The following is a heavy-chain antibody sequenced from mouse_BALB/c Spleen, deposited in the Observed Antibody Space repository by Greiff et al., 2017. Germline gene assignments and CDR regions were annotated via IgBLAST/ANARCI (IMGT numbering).Heavy chain of an antibody. J-gene: IGHJ4*01. D-gene: IGHD2-4*01. CDR3: ASMITTGYYAMDY. V-gene: IGHV1-9*01. Sequence: VQLQQSGAELMKPGASVKISCKATGYTFSSYWIEWVKQRPGHGLEWIGEILPGSGSTNYKEKFKGKATFTADTSSNTAYMQLSSLTSEDSAVYYCASMITTGYYAMDYWGQGTSVTVSS. CDR2: ILPGSGST. CDR1: GYTFSSYW.